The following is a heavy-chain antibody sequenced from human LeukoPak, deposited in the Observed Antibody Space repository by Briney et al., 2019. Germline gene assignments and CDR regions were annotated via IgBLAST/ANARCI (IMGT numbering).Heavy chain of an antibody. Sequence: SETLSLTCTVSGGSIGSYYWSWIRQPPGKGLEWIGYIYYGGSTYHNPSLNSRVTISMDTSTNQFSLTLRSVTAADTAVYYCARSSYSGTYAGGYWGQGSLVTVSS. CDR3: ARSSYSGTYAGGY. CDR1: GGSIGSYY. V-gene: IGHV4-59*01. D-gene: IGHD1-26*01. J-gene: IGHJ4*02. CDR2: IYYGGST.